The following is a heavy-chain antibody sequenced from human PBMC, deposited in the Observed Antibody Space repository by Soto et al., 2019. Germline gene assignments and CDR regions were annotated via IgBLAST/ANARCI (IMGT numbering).Heavy chain of an antibody. CDR1: GYSFTSYW. CDR2: IYPGDSDT. J-gene: IGHJ3*02. Sequence: GESLKISCKGSGYSFTSYWIGWVRQMPGKGLEWMGIIYPGDSDTRYSPSFQGQVTISADKSISTAYLQWSSLKASDTAMYYCATIRDYVWGSYAFDIWGQGTMVTVSS. CDR3: ATIRDYVWGSYAFDI. D-gene: IGHD3-16*01. V-gene: IGHV5-51*01.